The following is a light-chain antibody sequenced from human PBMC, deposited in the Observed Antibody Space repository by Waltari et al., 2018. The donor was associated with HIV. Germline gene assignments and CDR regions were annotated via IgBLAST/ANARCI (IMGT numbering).Light chain of an antibody. CDR3: CSYSGTGVI. V-gene: IGLV2-23*02. Sequence: QSALTQPASVSGSLGQSITISCSGTSSDGGAYNLVSWYQKYPGKAPKLMIFEVIKRPSGVSDRFSGSRSGNTASLTISGLQTEDEGDYYCCSYSGTGVIFGGGTKVTVL. J-gene: IGLJ2*01. CDR2: EVI. CDR1: SSDGGAYNL.